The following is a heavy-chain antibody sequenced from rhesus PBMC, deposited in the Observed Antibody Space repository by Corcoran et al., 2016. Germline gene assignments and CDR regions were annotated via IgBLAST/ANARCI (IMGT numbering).Heavy chain of an antibody. CDR3: ARGLGGGRNDAFDF. V-gene: IGHV4-169*01. CDR2: IYGSGSST. Sequence: QLQLQESGPGLVKPSETLSVTCAVSGGSISSSYWSWIRQAPGKGLELIGYIYGSGSSTNYNPSLKSRVTLSVDTSKNQLSLKLSSVTTADTAVYYCARGLGGGRNDAFDFWGQGLRVTVSS. D-gene: IGHD3-34*01. CDR1: GGSISSSY. J-gene: IGHJ3*01.